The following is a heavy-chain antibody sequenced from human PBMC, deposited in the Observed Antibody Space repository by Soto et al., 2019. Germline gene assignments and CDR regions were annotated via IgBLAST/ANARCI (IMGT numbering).Heavy chain of an antibody. J-gene: IGHJ6*02. V-gene: IGHV1-69*13. CDR2: IIPIFGTA. CDR3: AHPKTRSSTGDYYYGMDV. Sequence: SVKVSCKASGGTFSSYAISWVRQAPGQGLEWMGGIIPIFGTANYAQKFQGRVTITADESTSTAYMGLSSLRSEDTAVYYCAHPKTRSSTGDYYYGMDVWGQGTTVTVSS. D-gene: IGHD2-2*01. CDR1: GGTFSSYA.